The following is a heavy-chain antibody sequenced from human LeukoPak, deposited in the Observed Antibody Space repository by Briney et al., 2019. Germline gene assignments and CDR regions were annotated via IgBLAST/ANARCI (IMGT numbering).Heavy chain of an antibody. D-gene: IGHD3-10*01. CDR2: STGSSSTI. Sequence: GGSLRLSCAASGFTFSSYSMNWVRQAPGKGLEWISYSTGSSSTIYYADSVKGRFTISRDNSKNTLYLQMNSLRAEDTAVYYCAKDLSVRSTYYGSGSSKNLSFDYWGQGTLVTVSS. V-gene: IGHV3-48*01. J-gene: IGHJ4*02. CDR3: AKDLSVRSTYYGSGSSKNLSFDY. CDR1: GFTFSSYS.